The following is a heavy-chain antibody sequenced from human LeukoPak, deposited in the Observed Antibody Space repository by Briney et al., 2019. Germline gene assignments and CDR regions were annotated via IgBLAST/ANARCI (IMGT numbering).Heavy chain of an antibody. CDR3: VGSAWIQLEAGKRGIDY. J-gene: IGHJ4*02. CDR1: DYSISSGYY. V-gene: IGHV4-38-2*01. CDR2: IYHSGST. Sequence: PSETLSLTRAVSDYSISSGYYWGWIRPPPGKGLEWIGSIYHSGSTYYNPSLKSRVTISVDTSKNQFSLKLSSVTAADTAVYYCVGSAWIQLEAGKRGIDYWGQGTLVTVSS. D-gene: IGHD5-18*01.